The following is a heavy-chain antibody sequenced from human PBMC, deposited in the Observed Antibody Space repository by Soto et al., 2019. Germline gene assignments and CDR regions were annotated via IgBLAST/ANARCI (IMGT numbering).Heavy chain of an antibody. D-gene: IGHD3-10*01. V-gene: IGHV1-18*04. J-gene: IGHJ6*02. CDR3: ARDRIWFGESSYYYGMDV. CDR2: ISAYNGNT. CDR1: GYTFTSYG. Sequence: ASVKVSCKASGYTFTSYGISWVRQAPGQGLEWMGWISAYNGNTNYAQKPQGRVTMTTDTSTSTAYMELRSLRSDDTAVYYCARDRIWFGESSYYYGMDVWGQGTTVTVSS.